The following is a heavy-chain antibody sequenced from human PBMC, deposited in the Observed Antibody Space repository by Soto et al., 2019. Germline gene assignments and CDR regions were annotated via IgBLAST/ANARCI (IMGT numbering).Heavy chain of an antibody. J-gene: IGHJ6*02. V-gene: IGHV3-30-3*01. CDR2: ISYDGSNK. CDR3: ARDFTVTWGGGYGMDV. D-gene: IGHD4-17*01. CDR1: GFTFSSYA. Sequence: QVQLVESGGGVVQPGRSLRLSCAASGFTFSSYAMHWVRQAPGKGLEWVAVISYDGSNKYYADSVKGRFTISRDNSKNTLYLQMNSLRAEDTAVYYCARDFTVTWGGGYGMDVWGQGTTVTVSS.